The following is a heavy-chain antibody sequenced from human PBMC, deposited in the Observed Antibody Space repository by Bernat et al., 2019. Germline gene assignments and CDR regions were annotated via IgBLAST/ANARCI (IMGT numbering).Heavy chain of an antibody. D-gene: IGHD2-15*01. CDR1: GYTFTSYG. CDR2: ISAYNGNT. Sequence: QVQLVQSGAEVKKPGASVKVSCKASGYTFTSYGISWVRQAPGQGLEWMGWISAYNGNTNYAQKLQGRVTMTTDTSTSTAYMELRSLRSDDTAVYYCAREGAVGYCSGGSCYTGIYYYYGMDVWGQGTTVTVSS. V-gene: IGHV1-18*01. CDR3: AREGAVGYCSGGSCYTGIYYYYGMDV. J-gene: IGHJ6*02.